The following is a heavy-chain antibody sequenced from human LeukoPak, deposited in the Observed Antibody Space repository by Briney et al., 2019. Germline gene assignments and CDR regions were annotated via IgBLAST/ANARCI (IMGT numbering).Heavy chain of an antibody. V-gene: IGHV7-4-1*02. D-gene: IGHD2-21*01. CDR3: ARGLIGPDY. CDR1: GYTFTNFY. CDR2: INTNTGNP. J-gene: IGHJ4*02. Sequence: ASVKVSCMSSGYTFTNFYMHWVRQAPGQGLEWMGWINTNTGNPTYAQGFTGRFVFSLDTSVSTAYLQISSLKAEDTAVYYCARGLIGPDYWGQGTLVTVSS.